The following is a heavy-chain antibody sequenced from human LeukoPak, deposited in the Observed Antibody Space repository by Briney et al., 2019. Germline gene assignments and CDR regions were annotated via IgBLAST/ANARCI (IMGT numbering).Heavy chain of an antibody. D-gene: IGHD6-19*01. CDR1: GFTFSNYG. V-gene: IGHV3-30*18. J-gene: IGHJ4*02. CDR3: AKDKIVGSTGWYYFDY. Sequence: GSPRLSCAASGFTFSNYGMHWVGQAPGKGLEWVAVISYDGSNKYYADSLKGRSTISRDNSKNTLYLQTNSLRAEDTAVYYCAKDKIVGSTGWYYFDYWGQRIMVGDSS. CDR2: ISYDGSNK.